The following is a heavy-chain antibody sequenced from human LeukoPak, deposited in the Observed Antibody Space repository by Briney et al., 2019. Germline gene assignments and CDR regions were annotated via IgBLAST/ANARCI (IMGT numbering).Heavy chain of an antibody. CDR2: MDDSGTHT. Sequence: GGSLRLSCAASGFTFSRYAMQWVRQAPDKRLEYVSGMDDSGTHTFYAESVKGRFTMSRDNSRDTLYLQMRSLRPEDTAVYYCARDGKAKNDYWGQGTLVTVSS. V-gene: IGHV3-64*02. J-gene: IGHJ4*02. CDR3: ARDGKAKNDY. CDR1: GFTFSRYA. D-gene: IGHD1-26*01.